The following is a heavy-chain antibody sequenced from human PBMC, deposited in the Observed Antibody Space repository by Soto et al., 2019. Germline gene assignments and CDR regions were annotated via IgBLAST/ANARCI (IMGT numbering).Heavy chain of an antibody. CDR1: GFTFRSYG. CDR2: ISYDGRNI. V-gene: IGHV3-30*18. D-gene: IGHD3-16*01. Sequence: QVQLVESGGGVVQPGRSLRLSCAASGFTFRSYGMHWVRQAPGKGLEWVAIISYDGRNIYYVDSVKGRFTISRDDSMNTLFLKINSLRADDTAVDYCAKDGGNYFDYWGQGTLVSVSS. J-gene: IGHJ4*02. CDR3: AKDGGNYFDY.